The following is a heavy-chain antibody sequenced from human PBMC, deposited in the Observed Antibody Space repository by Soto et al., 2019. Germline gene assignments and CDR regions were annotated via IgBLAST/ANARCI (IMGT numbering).Heavy chain of an antibody. CDR2: ISSSGSTI. D-gene: IGHD3-9*01. CDR1: GFTFSSYE. J-gene: IGHJ3*02. CDR3: APTPNWLLEGPDAFDI. V-gene: IGHV3-48*03. Sequence: GESLKISCAASGFTFSSYEMNWVRQAPGKGLEWVSYISSSGSTIYYADSVKGRFTISRDNAKNSLYLQMNSLRAEDAAVYYCAPTPNWLLEGPDAFDIWGQGTMVTVSS.